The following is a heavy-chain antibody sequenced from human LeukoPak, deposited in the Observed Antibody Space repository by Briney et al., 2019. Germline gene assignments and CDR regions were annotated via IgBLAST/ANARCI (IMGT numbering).Heavy chain of an antibody. CDR1: GDSVSSNSAA. D-gene: IGHD3-22*01. V-gene: IGHV6-1*01. CDR3: ARDRNYYDSSGYYAAFGI. CDR2: TYYRSKWYN. J-gene: IGHJ3*02. Sequence: SQTLSLTCAISGDSVSSNSAAWNWIRQSPSRGLEWLGRTYYRSKWYNDYAVSVKSRITINPDTSKNQFSLQLNSVTPEDTAVYYCARDRNYYDSSGYYAAFGIWGQGTMVTVSS.